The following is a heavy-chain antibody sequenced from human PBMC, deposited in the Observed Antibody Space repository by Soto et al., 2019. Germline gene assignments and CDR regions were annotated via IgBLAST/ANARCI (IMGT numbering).Heavy chain of an antibody. CDR3: AKDRSLDKYYYGSGMYDY. D-gene: IGHD3-10*01. V-gene: IGHV3-9*01. CDR2: ISWNSGSI. CDR1: GFTFDDYA. J-gene: IGHJ4*02. Sequence: PGGSLRLSCAASGFTFDDYAMHWVRQAPGKGLDCVSGISWNSGSIGYAVSVKGRFTISRDNAKNSLYLQMNSLRAEDTALYYFAKDRSLDKYYYGSGMYDYWGQGTLVTVSS.